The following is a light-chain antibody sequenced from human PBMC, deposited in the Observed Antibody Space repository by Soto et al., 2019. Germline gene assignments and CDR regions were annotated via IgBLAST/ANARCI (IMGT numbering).Light chain of an antibody. CDR2: EVS. V-gene: IGLV2-14*01. Sequence: QSALTQPASVSASPGQSITISCTGTRSDVGGYNYVSWYQQHPGKAPKLIIYEVSNRPSGVSNRFSGSKSGNTASLTISGLQAEDKADYYSSSYTRSSTQAFGTGTKVTVL. CDR1: RSDVGGYNY. CDR3: SSYTRSSTQA. J-gene: IGLJ1*01.